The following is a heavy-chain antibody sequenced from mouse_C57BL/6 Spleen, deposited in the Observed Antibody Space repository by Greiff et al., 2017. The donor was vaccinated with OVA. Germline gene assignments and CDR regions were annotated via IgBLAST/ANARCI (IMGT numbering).Heavy chain of an antibody. J-gene: IGHJ4*01. CDR1: GFTFSSYA. CDR2: ISGGGSET. V-gene: IGHV5-4*01. CDR3: AREGDPYCSNWGAMDY. Sequence: EVQRVESGGGLVKPGGSLKLSCAASGFTFSSYAMSWVRQTPEKRLEWVATISGGGSETDEQDNVKGRVNIERDNAKNNTYMQMSHLKPEDTAMYYCAREGDPYCSNWGAMDYWGQGTSVTVSS. D-gene: IGHD2-5*01.